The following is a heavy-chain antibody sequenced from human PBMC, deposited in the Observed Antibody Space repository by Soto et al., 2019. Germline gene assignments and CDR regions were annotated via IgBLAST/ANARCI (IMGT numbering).Heavy chain of an antibody. CDR3: ARDGADGYCSGGSCYSWANWFDP. CDR1: GGSIGGSNG. Sequence: PSETLSLTCAVSGGSIGGSNGWSWVRQPPGKGLEWIGEIYHSGSTNYNPSLKSRVTISVDKSKNQFSLKLSSVTAADTAVYYCARDGADGYCSGGSCYSWANWFDPWGQGTLVTVSS. J-gene: IGHJ5*02. D-gene: IGHD2-15*01. CDR2: IYHSGST. V-gene: IGHV4-4*02.